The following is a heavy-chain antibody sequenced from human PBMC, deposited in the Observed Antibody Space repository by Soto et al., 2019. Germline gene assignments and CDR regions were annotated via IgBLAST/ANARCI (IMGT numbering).Heavy chain of an antibody. J-gene: IGHJ6*02. Sequence: SVKVSCEASGYTFTGYYMHWVRQAPGQGLEWMGWINPNSGGTNYAQKFQGRVTMTRDTSISTAYMELSRLRSDDTAVYYCARDRTYSSSLRYYYYGMDVSGQGTTVTVSS. CDR1: GYTFTGYY. V-gene: IGHV1-2*02. D-gene: IGHD6-6*01. CDR2: INPNSGGT. CDR3: ARDRTYSSSLRYYYYGMDV.